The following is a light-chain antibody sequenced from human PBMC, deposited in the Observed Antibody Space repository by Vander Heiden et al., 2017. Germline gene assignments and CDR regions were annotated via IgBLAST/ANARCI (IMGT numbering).Light chain of an antibody. CDR2: AAS. J-gene: IGKJ2*01. CDR3: QQNYSTPRYT. V-gene: IGKV1-39*01. CDR1: QSISSY. Sequence: DIQMTQSPSSLSASVGDRVTITCRASQSISSYLNWYQQKPGKAPKLLIYAASSLQSGVPSRFSGSGGGTDFTLTISSRQQEDFAAYYCQQNYSTPRYTFGQGTKVEIK.